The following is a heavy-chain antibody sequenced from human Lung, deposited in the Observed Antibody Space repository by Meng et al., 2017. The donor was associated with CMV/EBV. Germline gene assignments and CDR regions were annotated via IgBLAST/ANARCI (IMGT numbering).Heavy chain of an antibody. CDR2: IKPDGSDT. V-gene: IGHV3-7*01. D-gene: IGHD6-6*01. Sequence: GESXKISCIVSGFTFREYWMNWVRQATGKGLEWLASIKPDGSDTYYVDSVKGRFTISRDNAKNSVHLQMNSLRAEDTAVYYCFGRPIDYWGQGTLVTVAS. J-gene: IGHJ4*02. CDR3: FGRPIDY. CDR1: GFTFREYW.